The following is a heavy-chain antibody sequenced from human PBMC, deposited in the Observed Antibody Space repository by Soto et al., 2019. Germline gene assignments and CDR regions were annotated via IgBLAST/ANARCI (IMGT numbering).Heavy chain of an antibody. D-gene: IGHD6-6*01. CDR1: GFTFSSYA. Sequence: EVQLLESGGGLAQPGGSLTLSCAASGFTFSSYAMSWVRQAPGKGLEWVSAISGSGGSTHYADSVKGRFTVSRDNSKNTLYLHMNRLRAEATAVYYCAKVGGEQLGNYYYYGMDVWGQGTTVTVSS. CDR2: ISGSGGST. V-gene: IGHV3-23*01. CDR3: AKVGGEQLGNYYYYGMDV. J-gene: IGHJ6*02.